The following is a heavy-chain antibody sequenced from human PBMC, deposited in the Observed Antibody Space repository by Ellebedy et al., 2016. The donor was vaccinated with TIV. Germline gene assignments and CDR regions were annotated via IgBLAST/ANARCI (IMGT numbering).Heavy chain of an antibody. CDR2: ITSSSTYI. D-gene: IGHD1-7*01. J-gene: IGHJ6*03. CDR1: EITFSGYS. Sequence: GESLKISXVAAEITFSGYSMNWVRQAPGKGLEWVSSITSSSTYIYYADSVKGRFTISRDNAKNSLYLQMNSLRAEDTAVYYCARDRWNYLIYFDVWGKGTTVTVAS. CDR3: ARDRWNYLIYFDV. V-gene: IGHV3-21*06.